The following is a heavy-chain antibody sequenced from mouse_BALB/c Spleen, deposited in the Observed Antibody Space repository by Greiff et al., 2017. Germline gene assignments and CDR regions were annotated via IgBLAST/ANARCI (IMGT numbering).Heavy chain of an antibody. CDR2: INPNNGDT. CDR1: GYTFTDYY. Sequence: SGPELVKPGASVKMSCKASGYTFTDYYMKWVKQSHGKSLEWIGDINPNNGDTFYNQKFKGKATLTVDKSSSTAYMQLNSLTSEDSAVYYCAREELGYYYGSRRGFYAMDYWGQGTSVTVSS. D-gene: IGHD1-1*01. V-gene: IGHV1-26*01. J-gene: IGHJ4*01. CDR3: AREELGYYYGSRRGFYAMDY.